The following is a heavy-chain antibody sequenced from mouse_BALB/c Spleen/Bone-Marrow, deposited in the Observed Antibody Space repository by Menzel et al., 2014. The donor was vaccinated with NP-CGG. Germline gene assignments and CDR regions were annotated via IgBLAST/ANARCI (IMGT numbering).Heavy chain of an antibody. J-gene: IGHJ2*01. CDR3: ARSLGRFDY. V-gene: IGHV3-8*02. D-gene: IGHD4-1*01. Sequence: DVQLQESGPSLIKPSQTLSLTCSVTGDSITSGYWNWIRKFPGNELEYMGYISYTGNTYYNPSLKSRISIARDTSKNQYYLQLHSVTTEGTATYFCARSLGRFDYWGQGATLTVSS. CDR1: GDSITSGY. CDR2: ISYTGNT.